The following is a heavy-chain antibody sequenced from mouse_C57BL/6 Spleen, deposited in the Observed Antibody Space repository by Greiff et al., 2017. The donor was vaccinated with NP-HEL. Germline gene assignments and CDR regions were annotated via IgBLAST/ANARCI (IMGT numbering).Heavy chain of an antibody. Sequence: QVQLQQSGTELVKPGASVKLSCKASGYTFTSYWMHWVKQRPGQGLEWIGNINPSNVGANYNEKFKTKATLTVDKSSSTAYMQLSSLTSEDSAVYYCARPYYYGSSWYFDVWGTGTTVTVSS. CDR1: GYTFTSYW. CDR3: ARPYYYGSSWYFDV. V-gene: IGHV1-53*01. D-gene: IGHD1-1*01. CDR2: INPSNVGA. J-gene: IGHJ1*03.